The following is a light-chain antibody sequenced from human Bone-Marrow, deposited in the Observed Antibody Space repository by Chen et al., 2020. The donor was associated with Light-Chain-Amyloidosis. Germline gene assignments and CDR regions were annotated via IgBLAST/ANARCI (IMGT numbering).Light chain of an antibody. CDR2: DVS. CDR1: SSDVGGYNY. Sequence: QSALTQPASVSGSPGQSITFSCTGTSSDVGGYNYVSCYQQHPGKAPKLIIYDVSDRPLGVSDRFSGSKSGNTASLTISGLQAEDEADYYCASYTSAATWVFGGGTKLTVL. CDR3: ASYTSAATWV. V-gene: IGLV2-14*03. J-gene: IGLJ3*02.